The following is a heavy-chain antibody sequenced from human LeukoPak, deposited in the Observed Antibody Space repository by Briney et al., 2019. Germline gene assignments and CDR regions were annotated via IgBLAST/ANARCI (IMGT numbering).Heavy chain of an antibody. D-gene: IGHD6-19*01. Sequence: GGSLRLSCAASGFTFSSYGMSWVRQAPGKGLEWVSAISGSAVSTCYADSVKGRFTISRDNSKNTLYLQMNSLRAEDTAVYYCAKGSSGSVFRYFDYWGQGTLVTVSS. CDR1: GFTFSSYG. J-gene: IGHJ4*02. V-gene: IGHV3-23*01. CDR3: AKGSSGSVFRYFDY. CDR2: ISGSAVST.